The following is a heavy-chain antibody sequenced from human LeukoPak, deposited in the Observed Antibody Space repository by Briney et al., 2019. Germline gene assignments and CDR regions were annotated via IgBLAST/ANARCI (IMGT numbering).Heavy chain of an antibody. CDR3: AKVGYYDFWSGYPWALFDI. V-gene: IGHV3-23*01. D-gene: IGHD3-3*01. J-gene: IGHJ3*02. Sequence: PGGSLRLSCAASGFTFSSYAMSWVRQAPGKGLEWVSAISGSGGSTYYADSVKGRFTISRDNSKNTLYLQMNSLGAEDTAVYYCAKVGYYDFWSGYPWALFDIWGQGTMVTVSS. CDR1: GFTFSSYA. CDR2: ISGSGGST.